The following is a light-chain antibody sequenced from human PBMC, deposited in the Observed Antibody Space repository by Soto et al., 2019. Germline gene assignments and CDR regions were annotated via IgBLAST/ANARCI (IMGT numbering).Light chain of an antibody. CDR1: QSVTST. CDR2: DAS. V-gene: IGKV3-11*01. J-gene: IGKJ5*01. CDR3: QQRSSWPPVT. Sequence: EIVMTQSPATVSVSPGERATLSCRASQSVTSTLAWYHQKPGQTPRLLIYDASTRATGIPARFSDSGSGTDFTLTISSLEPEDFAVYYCQQRSSWPPVTFGQGTRLEIK.